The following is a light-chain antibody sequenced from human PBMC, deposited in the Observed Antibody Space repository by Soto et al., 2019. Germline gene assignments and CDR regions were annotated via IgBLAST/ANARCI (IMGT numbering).Light chain of an antibody. V-gene: IGKV3-15*01. J-gene: IGKJ4*01. CDR2: AAS. Sequence: EMVTTQSPATPSVAPGERATPSFRARQGLGTNLAWYQQKPGQAPRLLIYAASTRATGIPGRFSGSGSGTEFTLTISSLQSEDFAVYYCQQYNHWPLTFGGGTKVDIK. CDR3: QQYNHWPLT. CDR1: QGLGTN.